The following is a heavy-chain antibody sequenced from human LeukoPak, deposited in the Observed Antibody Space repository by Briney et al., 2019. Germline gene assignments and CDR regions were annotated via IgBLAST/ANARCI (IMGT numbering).Heavy chain of an antibody. D-gene: IGHD3-3*01. Sequence: GRSLRLSCAASGFTFSAYGMHWARHAPGKGLEWVAVISYDGSNIYYVDSVKGRFTISRDNSKNTLFLQMNSLRAEDTALYYCAKKTPGGVWSGPDYWGHGALVTVSS. CDR3: AKKTPGGVWSGPDY. CDR2: ISYDGSNI. V-gene: IGHV3-30*18. CDR1: GFTFSAYG. J-gene: IGHJ4*01.